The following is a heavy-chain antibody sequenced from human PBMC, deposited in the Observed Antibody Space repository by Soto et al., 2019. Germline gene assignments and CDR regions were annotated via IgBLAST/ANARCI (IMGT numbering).Heavy chain of an antibody. CDR2: ISYDGSNK. J-gene: IGHJ6*02. CDR1: GFTFSSYA. Sequence: PGGSLRLSCAASGFTFSSYAMHWVRQAPGKGLEWVAVISYDGSNKYYADSVKGRFTISRDNSKNTLYLQMNSLRAEDTAVYYCARDVVTPYYYDSSYNYGMDVWGQGTTVTVSS. D-gene: IGHD3-22*01. V-gene: IGHV3-30-3*01. CDR3: ARDVVTPYYYDSSYNYGMDV.